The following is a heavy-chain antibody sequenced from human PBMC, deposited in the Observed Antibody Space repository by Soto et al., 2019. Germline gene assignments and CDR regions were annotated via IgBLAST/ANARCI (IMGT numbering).Heavy chain of an antibody. CDR1: GYTFNTYG. D-gene: IGHD6-19*01. CDR2: ISPYNGNT. CDR3: ARCITGAGSFWYFDL. J-gene: IGHJ2*01. Sequence: QVQLVQSGAEVKKPGASVKFSCKASGYTFNTYGVSWVRQAPGQGLEWLGWISPYNGNTNYPQKLQGRVTMTTDTSTSTAYMELRSLRSADTAVYYCARCITGAGSFWYFDLWGRGTLVTVSS. V-gene: IGHV1-18*01.